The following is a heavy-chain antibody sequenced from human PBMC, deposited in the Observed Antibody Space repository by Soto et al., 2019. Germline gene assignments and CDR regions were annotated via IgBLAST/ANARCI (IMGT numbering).Heavy chain of an antibody. Sequence: EVQLVESGEGLVQPGGPLRLSCAASGFTFSSYAMHWVRQAPGKGLEYVSAISSNGGSTYYADSVKGRFTISRDNSKNTLYLQMGSLRAEDMAVYYCARGAGWFDYWGQGTLVTVSS. CDR1: GFTFSSYA. V-gene: IGHV3-64*02. J-gene: IGHJ4*02. D-gene: IGHD2-15*01. CDR2: ISSNGGST. CDR3: ARGAGWFDY.